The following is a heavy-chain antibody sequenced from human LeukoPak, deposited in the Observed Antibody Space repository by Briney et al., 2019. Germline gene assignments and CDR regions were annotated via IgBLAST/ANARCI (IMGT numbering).Heavy chain of an antibody. J-gene: IGHJ4*02. CDR1: GYTFSKCRYN. V-gene: IGHV1-18*01. CDR2: MRPYNGNT. Sequence: GAXVKVSCKASGYTFSKCRYNVKGVRQAPGQGVEWLGWMRPYNGNTHYGQKFKGRVTVTAETSTSTAYMEVRRQRCDDTAVYYCARSDDDYSGSGSPDYWGQGTLVTVSS. D-gene: IGHD3-10*01. CDR3: ARSDDDYSGSGSPDY.